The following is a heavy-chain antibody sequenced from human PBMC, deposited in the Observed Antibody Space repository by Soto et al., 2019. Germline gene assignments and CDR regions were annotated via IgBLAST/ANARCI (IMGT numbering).Heavy chain of an antibody. CDR1: GASISSDDYY. J-gene: IGHJ6*02. CDR2: ISYSGST. CDR3: AREVNNYYGMDV. Sequence: QVQLQESGPGLVKPSQTLSLTCSISGASISSDDYYWSWFRQPPGKGLEWIGYISYSGSTSYNPSLKSRTTISVDTSKTQFSLILSSVTAADTVVFNCAREVNNYYGMDVWGQGTTVTVSS. V-gene: IGHV4-30-4*01.